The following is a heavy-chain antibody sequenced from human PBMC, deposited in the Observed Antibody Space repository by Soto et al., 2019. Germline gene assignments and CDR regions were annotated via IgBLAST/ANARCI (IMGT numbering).Heavy chain of an antibody. CDR1: GFTFNSYA. Sequence: GGSLRLSCAASGFTFNSYAMSWVRQAPGKGLEWVSTISNSGGSTYYADSVKGRFTISSDTSKTIVFLQMSSLGPDDTAVYYCATWLLREHAYDIWGLGTTVPV. V-gene: IGHV3-23*01. J-gene: IGHJ3*02. CDR2: ISNSGGST. D-gene: IGHD1-26*01. CDR3: ATWLLREHAYDI.